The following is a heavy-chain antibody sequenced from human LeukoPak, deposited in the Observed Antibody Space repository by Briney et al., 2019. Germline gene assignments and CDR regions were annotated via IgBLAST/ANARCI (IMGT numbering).Heavy chain of an antibody. CDR2: IWYDGSNK. D-gene: IGHD6-13*01. Sequence: GGSLRLSCAASGFTLSNYGMHWVRQAPGKGLEWVAIIWYDGSNKYYADSVKGRFTISRDNSKNTLYLQMNSLRAEDTAVYYCARDRDVYSSRWNRNFAYWGQGTLVTVSA. CDR3: ARDRDVYSSRWNRNFAY. J-gene: IGHJ4*02. V-gene: IGHV3-33*01. CDR1: GFTLSNYG.